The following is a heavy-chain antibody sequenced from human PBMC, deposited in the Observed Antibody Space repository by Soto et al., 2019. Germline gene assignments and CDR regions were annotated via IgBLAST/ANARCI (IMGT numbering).Heavy chain of an antibody. CDR1: AGSISSYY. D-gene: IGHD2-15*01. CDR2: IYYSGST. V-gene: IGHV4-59*08. CDR3: ARRLLSSRADYYFDY. Sequence: SETLSLTCTVSAGSISSYYWRWIRHPPGKGLEWIGYIYYSGSTNYNPSLKSRVTISVDTSKNQFSLKLSSVTAADTAVYYCARRLLSSRADYYFDYWGQGTLVTVS. J-gene: IGHJ4*02.